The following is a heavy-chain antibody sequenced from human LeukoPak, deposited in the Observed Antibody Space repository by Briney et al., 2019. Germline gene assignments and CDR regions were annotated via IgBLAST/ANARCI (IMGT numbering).Heavy chain of an antibody. CDR3: ARDLGEEAYFDY. D-gene: IGHD3-16*01. V-gene: IGHV3-23*01. J-gene: IGHJ4*02. Sequence: PGESLRLSRAASGFTFSSYAMSWVRQPPGKGLAWVSAISGSGGSTYYADSVRGRFTISRDNSKNTLYLQMNSLRAEDTAVYYCARDLGEEAYFDYWGQGTLVTVSS. CDR2: ISGSGGST. CDR1: GFTFSSYA.